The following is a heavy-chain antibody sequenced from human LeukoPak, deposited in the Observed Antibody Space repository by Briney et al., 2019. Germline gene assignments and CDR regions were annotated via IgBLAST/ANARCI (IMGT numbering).Heavy chain of an antibody. CDR1: GYSFTSYW. D-gene: IGHD6-19*01. CDR2: IYPGDYET. CDR3: ARRVAALGAFDI. J-gene: IGHJ3*02. Sequence: GESLKISCRGSGYSFTSYWIAWVRQMPGKGLEWMGIIYPGDYETRYSPSFQGQVTISADKSISTAYMQWSSLKASDTAMYYCARRVAALGAFDIWGQGTMVTVS. V-gene: IGHV5-51*01.